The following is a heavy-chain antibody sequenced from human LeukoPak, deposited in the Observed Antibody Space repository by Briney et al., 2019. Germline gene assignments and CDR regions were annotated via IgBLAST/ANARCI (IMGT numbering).Heavy chain of an antibody. V-gene: IGHV3-48*01. D-gene: IGHD6-6*01. CDR3: AKVAPKSIAARFDGFDY. CDR2: ISSSSSTT. J-gene: IGHJ4*02. CDR1: GFTFSSYS. Sequence: GGSLRLSCAASGFTFSSYSMNWVRQAPGKGLEWVSYISSSSSTTYYADSVKGRFTISRDNSKNTLYLQMNSLRAEDTAVYYCAKVAPKSIAARFDGFDYWGQGTLVTVSS.